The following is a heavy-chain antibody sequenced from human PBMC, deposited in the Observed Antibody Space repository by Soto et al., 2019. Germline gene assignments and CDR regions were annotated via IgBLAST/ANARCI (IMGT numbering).Heavy chain of an antibody. J-gene: IGHJ4*02. Sequence: EVQLLESGGDLVQPGGSLRLSCAASGFSLNNFAMAWVRQAPGKGLEWVSTITSSGDKTSYADSVKGRFIISRDNSKNMRYPQMTSRRVEDTALYYCARDCASTSCSVWRDWGQGTLVTVSS. V-gene: IGHV3-23*01. CDR3: ARDCASTSCSVWRD. CDR1: GFSLNNFA. D-gene: IGHD2-2*01. CDR2: ITSSGDKT.